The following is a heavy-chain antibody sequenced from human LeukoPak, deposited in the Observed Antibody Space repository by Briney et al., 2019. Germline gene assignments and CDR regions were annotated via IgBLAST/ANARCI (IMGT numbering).Heavy chain of an antibody. Sequence: PGGSLRLSCEASGFTFSNYWMHWVRQAPGKGLGWVAHINTDGTSLTYGDCAKGRFTISRDNAKDTLVLHMTSLRPEDTAIYYCARGTAVSAGIDYWGQGTLVTVSS. J-gene: IGHJ4*02. D-gene: IGHD6-13*01. V-gene: IGHV3-74*01. CDR3: ARGTAVSAGIDY. CDR1: GFTFSNYW. CDR2: INTDGTSL.